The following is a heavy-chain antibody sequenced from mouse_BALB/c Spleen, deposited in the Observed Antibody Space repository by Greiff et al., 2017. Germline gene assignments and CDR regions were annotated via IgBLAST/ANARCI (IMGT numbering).Heavy chain of an antibody. CDR1: GYSITSDYA. CDR2: ISYSGST. D-gene: IGHD2-3*01. V-gene: IGHV3-2*02. CDR3: ARSYDGYSDY. Sequence: DVKLQESGPGLVKPSQSLSLTCTVTGYSITSDYAWNWIRQFPGNKLEWMGYISYSGSTSYNPSLKSRISITRDTSKNQFFLQLNSVTTEDTATYYCARSYDGYSDYWGQGTTLTVSS. J-gene: IGHJ2*01.